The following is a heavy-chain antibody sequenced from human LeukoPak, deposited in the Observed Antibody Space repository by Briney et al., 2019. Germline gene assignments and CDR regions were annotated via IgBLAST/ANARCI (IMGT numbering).Heavy chain of an antibody. CDR1: GFTFSSYS. D-gene: IGHD2/OR15-2a*01. CDR3: ARNILFAFDI. J-gene: IGHJ3*02. V-gene: IGHV3-64*01. CDR2: ISSNGGST. Sequence: GGSLRLSCAASGFTFSSYSMYWVRQAPGKGLEYVSAISSNGGSTYYANSVKGRFTISRDNSKNTLYLQVNSLRAEDTAMYYCARNILFAFDIWGQGTLVTVSS.